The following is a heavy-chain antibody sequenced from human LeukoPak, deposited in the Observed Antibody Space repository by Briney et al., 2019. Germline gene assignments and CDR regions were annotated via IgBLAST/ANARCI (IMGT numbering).Heavy chain of an antibody. J-gene: IGHJ4*02. CDR3: AKWAAAAGKNYFDY. CDR2: ISYDGSNK. Sequence: GRSLRLSCAASGFTFSSYGMHWVRQAPGKGLEWVAVISYDGSNKYYADSVKGRFTISRDNSKNTLYLQMNNLRAEDTAVYYCAKWAAAAGKNYFDYWGQGTLVTVSS. V-gene: IGHV3-30*18. CDR1: GFTFSSYG. D-gene: IGHD6-13*01.